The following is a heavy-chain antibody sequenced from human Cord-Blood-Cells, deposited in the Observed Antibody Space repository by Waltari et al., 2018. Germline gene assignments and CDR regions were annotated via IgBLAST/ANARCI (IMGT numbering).Heavy chain of an antibody. J-gene: IGHJ1*01. CDR2: INHSGST. CDR1: GGSFSGYY. CDR3: ASSYYDFWSGYYTEYFQH. V-gene: IGHV4-34*01. Sequence: QVQLQQWGAGLLKPSETLSLTCAVYGGSFSGYYWSWIRQPPGKGLEWIGEINHSGSTNYNPSLKSRVTISVDTSKNQFSLKLSSVTAADTAVYYCASSYYDFWSGYYTEYFQHWGQGTLVTVSS. D-gene: IGHD3-3*01.